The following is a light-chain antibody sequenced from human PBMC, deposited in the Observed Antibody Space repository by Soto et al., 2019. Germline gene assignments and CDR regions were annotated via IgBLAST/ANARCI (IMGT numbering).Light chain of an antibody. CDR1: SSDVGGYNY. Sequence: QSALTQPASVSGSPGQSITISCTGTSSDVGGYNYVSWYQQHPGKAPKLIIYEVSNRPSGVSNRFSGSKSGNTAYLTISGLQGEDDADYYCNSYTSKSTGVFGTGTKLTVL. CDR2: EVS. J-gene: IGLJ1*01. V-gene: IGLV2-14*01. CDR3: NSYTSKSTGV.